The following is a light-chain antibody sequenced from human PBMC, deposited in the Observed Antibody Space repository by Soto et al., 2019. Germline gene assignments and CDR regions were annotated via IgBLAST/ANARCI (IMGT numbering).Light chain of an antibody. CDR2: KAS. Sequence: DIQMTQSPSTLSASVGDRVTITCRASQSISSWLAWYQQKPGKAPKLLIYKASSLESGVPSRFSGSGSGTEFTITISSLQPDDFAAYYCQQCHSYPWTFGQGTKVEI. V-gene: IGKV1-5*03. CDR1: QSISSW. J-gene: IGKJ1*01. CDR3: QQCHSYPWT.